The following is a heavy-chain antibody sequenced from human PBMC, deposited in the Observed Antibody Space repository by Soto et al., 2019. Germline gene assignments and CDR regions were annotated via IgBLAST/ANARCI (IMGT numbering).Heavy chain of an antibody. J-gene: IGHJ4*02. V-gene: IGHV1-69*02. CDR1: GDTFSFYS. Sequence: QVQLVQSGAEVKKPGSSVKVSCKASGDTFSFYSINWVRQAPGLGLEWMGRINPILRMSNYAQRFQGRVTMTAEKSTSKGYMELSSLRSEDTAMYYCASSYGSGYRAFDYWGQGALVTVSS. CDR3: ASSYGSGYRAFDY. CDR2: INPILRMS. D-gene: IGHD3-10*01.